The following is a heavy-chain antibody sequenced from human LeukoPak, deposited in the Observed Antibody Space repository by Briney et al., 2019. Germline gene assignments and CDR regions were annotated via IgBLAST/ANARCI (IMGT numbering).Heavy chain of an antibody. CDR1: GVTFSRYS. CDR2: IDGTSTSI. CDR3: AREREEGFDY. Sequence: KPGGSLRLSCAASGVTFSRYSMNWVRQAPGKGLEWVSSIDGTSTSISYADSVKGRFTISRDNAKNSLYLQMNSLRAEDTAVYYCAREREEGFDYWGQGTLVTVSS. J-gene: IGHJ4*02. V-gene: IGHV3-21*01.